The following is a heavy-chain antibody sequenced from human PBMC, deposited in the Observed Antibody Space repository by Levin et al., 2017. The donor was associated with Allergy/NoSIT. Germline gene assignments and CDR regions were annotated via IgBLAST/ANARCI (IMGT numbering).Heavy chain of an antibody. D-gene: IGHD1-1*01. Sequence: GGSLRLSCAASGFTFSSYWMHWVRQAPGKGLVWVSRINSDGSTTTYADSVKGQFTISRDNAKNTLYLQMNSLRAEDTAVYYCARDITTGTAYYYYGMDVWGQGTTVTVSS. CDR3: ARDITTGTAYYYYGMDV. CDR1: GFTFSSYW. CDR2: INSDGSTT. J-gene: IGHJ6*02. V-gene: IGHV3-74*01.